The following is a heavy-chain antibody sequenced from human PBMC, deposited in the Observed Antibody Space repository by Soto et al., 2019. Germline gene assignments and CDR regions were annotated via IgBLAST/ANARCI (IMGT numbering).Heavy chain of an antibody. V-gene: IGHV3-23*01. Sequence: EVQLLESGGGLVQPGGSLRLSCAASGFTFSRFAMNWVRQAPGKGLEWVSGIGGSGGTTYYADSVKGRFTISSDNSKNTLFLQMNSLRAEDTAVYYCATDSLGDYYSYGLDVWGQGTTVTVSS. CDR3: ATDSLGDYYSYGLDV. CDR2: IGGSGGTT. D-gene: IGHD2-15*01. CDR1: GFTFSRFA. J-gene: IGHJ6*02.